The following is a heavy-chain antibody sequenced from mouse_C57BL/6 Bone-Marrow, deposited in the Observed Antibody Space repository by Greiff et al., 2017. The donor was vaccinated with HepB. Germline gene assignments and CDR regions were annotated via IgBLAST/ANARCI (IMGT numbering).Heavy chain of an antibody. V-gene: IGHV1-74*01. D-gene: IGHD2-3*01. CDR1: GYTFTSYW. Sequence: VQLQQPGAALVKPGASVKVSCKASGYTFTSYWMHWVKQRPGQGLEWIGRIHPSDSDTNYNQKVKGKATLTVNKSSSTAYMQLSSLTSEDSAVYYCAIGGWFPHWYFDVWGTGTTVTVSS. J-gene: IGHJ1*03. CDR2: IHPSDSDT. CDR3: AIGGWFPHWYFDV.